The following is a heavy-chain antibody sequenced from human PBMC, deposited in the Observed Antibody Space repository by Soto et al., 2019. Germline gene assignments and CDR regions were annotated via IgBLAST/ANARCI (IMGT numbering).Heavy chain of an antibody. Sequence: ASVNVSCKASGYTFTSYGISWVRQAPGQGLEWMGWISAYNGNTNYAQKLQGRVTMTTDTSTSTAYMELRSLRSDDTAVYYCARVSSYKSYYYMDVWGKGTTVTVSS. D-gene: IGHD1-1*01. V-gene: IGHV1-18*01. J-gene: IGHJ6*03. CDR1: GYTFTSYG. CDR2: ISAYNGNT. CDR3: ARVSSYKSYYYMDV.